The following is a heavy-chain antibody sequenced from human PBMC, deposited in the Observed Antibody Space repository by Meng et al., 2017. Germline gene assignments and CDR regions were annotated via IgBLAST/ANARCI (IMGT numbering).Heavy chain of an antibody. CDR1: GGSVSSGSYY. CDR2: IYYSGST. D-gene: IGHD6-19*01. J-gene: IGHJ6*02. V-gene: IGHV4-61*01. CDR3: ARGSSGYYYKEYGMDV. Sequence: GSLRLSCTVSGGSVSSGSYYWSWIRQPPGKGLEWIGYIYYSGSTNYNPSLKSRVTISVDTSKNQFSLKLSSVTAADTAVYYCARGSSGYYYKEYGMDVWGQGTTVTVSS.